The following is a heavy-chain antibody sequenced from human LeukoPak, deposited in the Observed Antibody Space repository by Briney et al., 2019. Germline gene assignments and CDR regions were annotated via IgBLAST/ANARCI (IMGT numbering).Heavy chain of an antibody. J-gene: IGHJ6*03. CDR3: ARDNTADYDFWSGYYSYYYYYYMDV. CDR1: GFTFSSYA. CDR2: ISGSGGST. V-gene: IGHV3-23*01. Sequence: PGGSLRLSCAASGFTFSSYAMSWVRQAPGKGLEWVSAISGSGGSTYYADSVKGRFTISRDNSKNTLYLQMNSLRAEDTAVYYCARDNTADYDFWSGYYSYYYYYYMDVWGKGTTVTVSS. D-gene: IGHD3-3*01.